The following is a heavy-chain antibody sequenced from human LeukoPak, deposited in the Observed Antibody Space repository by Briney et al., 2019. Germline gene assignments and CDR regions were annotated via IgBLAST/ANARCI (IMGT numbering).Heavy chain of an antibody. D-gene: IGHD1-1*01. CDR2: IIPIFGTA. Sequence: GASVKVSCTASGGTFSSYAISWVRQAPGQGLAWMGGIIPIFGTANYAQKFQGRVTITADESTSTAYMELSSLRSEDTAVYYCARDTRGTARGYDYWGQGTLVTVSS. V-gene: IGHV1-69*13. J-gene: IGHJ4*02. CDR1: GGTFSSYA. CDR3: ARDTRGTARGYDY.